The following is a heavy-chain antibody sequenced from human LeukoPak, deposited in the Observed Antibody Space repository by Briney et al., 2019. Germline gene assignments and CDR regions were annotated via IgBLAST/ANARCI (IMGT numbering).Heavy chain of an antibody. CDR1: GFTFSSYS. J-gene: IGHJ3*02. CDR2: ISSSTTTI. Sequence: GGSLRLSCVASGFTFSSYSMNWVRQAPGKGLEWVSYISSSTTTIYYADSVKGRITISRDNAKNSLYLQMNSLRAEDTALYYCAKDLGGGHNAFDIWGQGTMVTVSS. D-gene: IGHD3-16*01. CDR3: AKDLGGGHNAFDI. V-gene: IGHV3-48*01.